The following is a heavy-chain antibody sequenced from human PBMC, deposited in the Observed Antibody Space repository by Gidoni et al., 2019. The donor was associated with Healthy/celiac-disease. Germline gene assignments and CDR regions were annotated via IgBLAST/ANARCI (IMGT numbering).Heavy chain of an antibody. CDR3: ARDGAVVTDYYYYGMDV. Sequence: EVQLVESGGGLVKPGGSLRLSCAASGFTFSSYSMNWVRQAPGKGLEWVSSISSSSSYIYYADSVKGRFTISRDNAKNSLYLQMNSLRAEDTAVYYCARDGAVVTDYYYYGMDVWGQGTTVTVSS. D-gene: IGHD2-21*02. V-gene: IGHV3-21*01. J-gene: IGHJ6*02. CDR2: ISSSSSYI. CDR1: GFTFSSYS.